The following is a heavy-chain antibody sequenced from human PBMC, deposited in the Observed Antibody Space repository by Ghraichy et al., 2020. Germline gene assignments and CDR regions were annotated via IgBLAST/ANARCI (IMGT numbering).Heavy chain of an antibody. D-gene: IGHD3-10*01. Sequence: TLSLTCTVSGGSISSYCCSWIRQPPGQGLEWIGYIYYSGSTKYNPSLKSRVTISGDTSKNHFSLKLTSVTAADTAVYYCATSTPRDSPYYYGSGSPMDYYGLDVWGQGTTVTVSS. V-gene: IGHV4-59*08. CDR3: ATSTPRDSPYYYGSGSPMDYYGLDV. J-gene: IGHJ6*02. CDR1: GGSISSYC. CDR2: IYYSGST.